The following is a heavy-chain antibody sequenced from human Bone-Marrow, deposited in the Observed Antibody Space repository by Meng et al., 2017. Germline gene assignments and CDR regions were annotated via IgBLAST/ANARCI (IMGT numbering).Heavy chain of an antibody. V-gene: IGHV4-30-2*01. D-gene: IGHD3-10*01. CDR3: ARDLPYASGAGGFDP. J-gene: IGHJ5*02. Sequence: QLQLQESGSGLVKPSQTLSLTCAVSGGSFSSGGYSWSWIRQPPGKGLEWIGYIYHSGTTYYNPSLKSRVTISVDRSKNQFSLKLTSVTAADTAVYYCARDLPYASGAGGFDPGGKRTLVTVSS. CDR1: GGSFSSGGYS. CDR2: IYHSGTT.